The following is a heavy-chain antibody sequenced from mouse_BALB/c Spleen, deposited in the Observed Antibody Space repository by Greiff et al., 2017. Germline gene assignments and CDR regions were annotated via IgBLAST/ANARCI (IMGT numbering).Heavy chain of an antibody. J-gene: IGHJ3*01. CDR1: GFTFSSYA. CDR2: ISSGGSYT. D-gene: IGHD3-2*01. Sequence: EVHLVESGGGLVKPGGSLKLSCAASGFTFSSYAMSWVRQTPEKRLEWVATISSGGSYTYYPDSVKGRFTISRDNAKNTLYLQMSSLRSEDTAMYYCAREGDSSGYFAYWGQGTLVTVSA. CDR3: AREGDSSGYFAY. V-gene: IGHV5-9-3*01.